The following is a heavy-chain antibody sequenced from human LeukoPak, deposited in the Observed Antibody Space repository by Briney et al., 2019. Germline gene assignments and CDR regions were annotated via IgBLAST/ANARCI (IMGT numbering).Heavy chain of an antibody. J-gene: IGHJ4*02. Sequence: PGGSLRLSCAASGFTFSDYYMSWNRQAPGKGLEWVSYISSSDTYTNYADSVKGRFTISRDNAKNPLYLQMNSLRADDTAVYYCARAPYSSGSSADYWGQGTLVTVSS. CDR1: GFTFSDYY. D-gene: IGHD6-19*01. V-gene: IGHV3-11*06. CDR2: ISSSDTYT. CDR3: ARAPYSSGSSADY.